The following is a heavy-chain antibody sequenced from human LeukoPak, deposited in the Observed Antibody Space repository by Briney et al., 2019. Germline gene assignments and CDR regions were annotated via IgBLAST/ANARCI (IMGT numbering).Heavy chain of an antibody. CDR2: IYYSGST. Sequence: PSETLSLTCTVSGGFFSSNTYYWAWIRQPPGKRLEWIGSIYYSGSTSYNPSFKSRVTMSVDTSKNQFSLRLSSVTAADTAVYYCARNGSSQHYDSSGYYDTVYYFDYWGQGTLVTVSS. D-gene: IGHD3-22*01. J-gene: IGHJ4*02. V-gene: IGHV4-39*01. CDR1: GGFFSSNTYY. CDR3: ARNGSSQHYDSSGYYDTVYYFDY.